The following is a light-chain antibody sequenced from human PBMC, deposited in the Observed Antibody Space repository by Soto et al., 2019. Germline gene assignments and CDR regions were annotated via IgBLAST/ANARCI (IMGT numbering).Light chain of an antibody. CDR3: SSYTSSSTFVV. V-gene: IGLV2-14*01. CDR2: EVS. Sequence: QSALTQPASVSGSLGQSITISCTGTSGDIGSYNFVSWYQQHPGKAPKLMMYEVSNRPFGISNRFSGSKSGNTASLTISGLQAEDEADYYCSSYTSSSTFVVFGGGTSSPS. CDR1: SGDIGSYNF. J-gene: IGLJ2*01.